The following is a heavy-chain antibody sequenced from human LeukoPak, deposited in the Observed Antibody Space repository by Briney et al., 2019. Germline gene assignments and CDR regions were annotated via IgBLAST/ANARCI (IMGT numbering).Heavy chain of an antibody. V-gene: IGHV3-73*01. CDR1: GFTFSGSL. D-gene: IGHD2-2*01. CDR3: SPSYCSGTTCYQY. J-gene: IGHJ4*02. CDR2: IRSKTNNYAT. Sequence: GGSLRLSCAASGFTFSGSLTHWVRQASGKGLEWVGRIRSKTNNYATSYAASLKGSFTISRDDSRNTAYLQMSSLKTEDTAVYYCSPSYCSGTTCYQYWGQGTLVTVSS.